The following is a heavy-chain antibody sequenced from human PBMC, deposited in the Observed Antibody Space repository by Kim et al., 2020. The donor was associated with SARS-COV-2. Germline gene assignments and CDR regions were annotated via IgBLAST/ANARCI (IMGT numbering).Heavy chain of an antibody. CDR3: AKWGSSSTRYGLDV. CDR1: GGSVSSYA. Sequence: SETLSLTCTVSGGSVSSYAWSWIRQSPGKGLEWIGYIYYSGTTNISPSLKGRVTILADTSKNQLSLRLRSVTAADTAVYYCAKWGSSSTRYGLDVWGQGTTVTVSS. V-gene: IGHV4-59*02. CDR2: IYYSGTT. D-gene: IGHD1-1*01. J-gene: IGHJ6*02.